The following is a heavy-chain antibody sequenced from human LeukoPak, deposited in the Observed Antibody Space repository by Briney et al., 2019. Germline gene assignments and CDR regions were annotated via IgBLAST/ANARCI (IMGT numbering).Heavy chain of an antibody. J-gene: IGHJ6*02. Sequence: PGRSLRLSCAASGFTFSSYAMHWVRQAPGKGLEWVAVISYDGSNKYYADSVKGRFTISRDNSKNTLYLQMNSLRAEDTAVYYCARGEDSSSWYESSPPMRYYYGMDVWGQGTTVTVSS. D-gene: IGHD6-13*01. CDR3: ARGEDSSSWYESSPPMRYYYGMDV. CDR2: ISYDGSNK. V-gene: IGHV3-30-3*01. CDR1: GFTFSSYA.